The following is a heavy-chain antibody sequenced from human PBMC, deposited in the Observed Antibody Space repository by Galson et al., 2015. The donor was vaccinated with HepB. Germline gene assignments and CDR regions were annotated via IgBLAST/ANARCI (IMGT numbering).Heavy chain of an antibody. CDR2: TYYRSKWST. J-gene: IGHJ4*02. V-gene: IGHV6-1*01. CDR3: AKSIHLGRGFDS. Sequence: CAISGDSVSGNGVGWNWIRQSPSRGLEWLGRTYYRSKWSTDYAVSVRSRITINPGTSKNQFSLQLNSVTPEDTAVYYCAKSIHLGRGFDSWGQGTLVTVSS. D-gene: IGHD7-27*01. CDR1: GDSVSGNGVG.